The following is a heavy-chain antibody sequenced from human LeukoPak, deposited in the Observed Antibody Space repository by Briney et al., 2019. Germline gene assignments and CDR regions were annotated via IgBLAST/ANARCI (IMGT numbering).Heavy chain of an antibody. Sequence: GESLKISRKGSGYSFTSYWIGWVRQMPGKGLEWMGIIYPGDSDTRYSPSFQGQVTISADKSISTAYLQWSSLKASDTAMYYCARRLYYSGSYLSESSFDYWGQGTLVTVSS. V-gene: IGHV5-51*01. J-gene: IGHJ4*02. CDR1: GYSFTSYW. CDR3: ARRLYYSGSYLSESSFDY. CDR2: IYPGDSDT. D-gene: IGHD1-26*01.